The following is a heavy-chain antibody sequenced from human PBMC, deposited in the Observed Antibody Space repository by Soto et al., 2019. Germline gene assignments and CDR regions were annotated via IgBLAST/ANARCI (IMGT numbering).Heavy chain of an antibody. J-gene: IGHJ6*02. CDR2: IWYDGSNK. CDR1: GFTFSSYG. D-gene: IGHD3-9*01. CDR3: AREFLRYFDWLESKAAGHAMDV. Sequence: GGSLRLSCAASGFTFSSYGMHWVRQAPGKGLEWVAVIWYDGSNKYYADSVKGRFTISRDNSKNTLYLQMNSLRAEDTAVYYCAREFLRYFDWLESKAAGHAMDVWGQGPTATFSS. V-gene: IGHV3-33*01.